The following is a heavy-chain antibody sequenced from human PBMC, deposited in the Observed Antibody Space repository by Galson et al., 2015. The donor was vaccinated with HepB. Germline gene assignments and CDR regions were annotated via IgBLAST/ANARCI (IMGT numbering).Heavy chain of an antibody. CDR3: AKGVNNWVLYYLDF. CDR1: GFTFDDYT. Sequence: SLRLSCAASGFTFDDYTMHWVRQAPGKGLEWVSLISWDGGSTYYADSVKGRFTISRDNSKNSLYLQMHSLRTEDTALYYCAKGVNNWVLYYLDFWGQGTPVTVSS. V-gene: IGHV3-43*01. CDR2: ISWDGGST. J-gene: IGHJ4*02. D-gene: IGHD1-20*01.